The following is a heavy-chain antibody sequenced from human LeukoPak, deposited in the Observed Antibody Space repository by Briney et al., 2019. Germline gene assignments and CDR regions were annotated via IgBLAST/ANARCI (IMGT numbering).Heavy chain of an antibody. CDR1: GFTFSSYE. D-gene: IGHD6-13*01. Sequence: GGSLRLSCAASGFTFSSYEMNWVRQAPGKGLEWVAFIRYDGSNKYYADSVKGRFTISRDNSKNTLYLQMNSLRAEDTAVYYCAKRGEGVSNTWYMNNWFDPWGQGTLVTVSS. J-gene: IGHJ5*02. CDR3: AKRGEGVSNTWYMNNWFDP. V-gene: IGHV3-30*02. CDR2: IRYDGSNK.